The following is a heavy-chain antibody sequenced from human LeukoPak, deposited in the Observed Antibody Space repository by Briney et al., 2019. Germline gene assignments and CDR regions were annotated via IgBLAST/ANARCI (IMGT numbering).Heavy chain of an antibody. CDR2: IIPIFGTA. J-gene: IGHJ4*02. CDR3: ARDQGDPYYDSSGYPYFDY. CDR1: GGTFSSYA. D-gene: IGHD3-22*01. Sequence: SVKVSCKASGGTFSSYAISWVRQAPGQGLEWMGGIIPIFGTANYAQKLQGRVTMTTDTSTSTAYMELRSLRSDDTAVYYCARDQGDPYYDSSGYPYFDYWGQGTLVTVSS. V-gene: IGHV1-69*05.